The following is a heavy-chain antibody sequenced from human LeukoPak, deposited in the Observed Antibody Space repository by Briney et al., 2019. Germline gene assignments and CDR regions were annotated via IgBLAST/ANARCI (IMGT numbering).Heavy chain of an antibody. CDR2: TYYRSKWYN. CDR3: VRDDGIGLDAFDV. J-gene: IGHJ3*01. CDR1: GDSVSSNSAA. Sequence: SQTLSLTCAVSGDSVSSNSAAWNWIRQSPSRGLEWLGRTYYRSKWYNDYAVSVKSRITINPDTSKNQFSLQLNSGTPEDTAVYYCVRDDGIGLDAFDVWSPGTMVTVSS. V-gene: IGHV6-1*01. D-gene: IGHD1-14*01.